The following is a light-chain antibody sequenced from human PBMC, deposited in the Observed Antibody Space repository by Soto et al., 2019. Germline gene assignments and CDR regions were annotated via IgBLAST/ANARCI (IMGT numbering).Light chain of an antibody. J-gene: IGLJ3*02. V-gene: IGLV1-44*01. Sequence: QSVLTQPPSASGTPGQRVIISCSGSSSNIGSNTVNWYQQLPGTAPKLLIYSNYQRPSGVPDRFSGSKSDTSASLAISGLQSEDEADYYCAAWDDSLNAWVFGGGTKLTV. CDR3: AAWDDSLNAWV. CDR1: SSNIGSNT. CDR2: SNY.